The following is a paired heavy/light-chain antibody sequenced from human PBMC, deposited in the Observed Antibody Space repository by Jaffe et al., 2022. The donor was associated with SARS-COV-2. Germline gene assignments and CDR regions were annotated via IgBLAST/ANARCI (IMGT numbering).Heavy chain of an antibody. V-gene: IGHV4-39*01. D-gene: IGHD1-1*01. CDR1: GGSISSSSYY. CDR3: ARHTRRRKYDALYRAEYFQD. Sequence: QLQLQESGPGLVKPSETLSLTCSVSGGSISSSSYYWGWIRQPPGRGLEWIGSMYYSGSGSTYYNPSLQSRVTISVDASQKQSSLKVNSLTAADTAVYYCARHTRRRKYDALYRAEYFQDWGQGTLVIVSS. CDR2: MYYSGSGST. J-gene: IGHJ1*01.
Light chain of an antibody. CDR2: KTS. V-gene: IGKV1-5*03. J-gene: IGKJ2*01. CDR3: QEYNSYSYT. Sequence: DIQMTQSPSTLSASVGDRVTFTCRASQSIGNWLAWYQQKPGKAPKLLIYKTSILESGVPSRFSGSGSGTEFTLTVSSLQPDDFGTYYCQEYNSYSYTFGQGTRLQIK. CDR1: QSIGNW.